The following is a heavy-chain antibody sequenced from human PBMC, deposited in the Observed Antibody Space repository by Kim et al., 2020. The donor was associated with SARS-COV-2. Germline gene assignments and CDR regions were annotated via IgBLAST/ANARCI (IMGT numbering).Heavy chain of an antibody. CDR1: GYTFTSYA. CDR2: INTNTGNP. CDR3: ARDGSPLRFLEWLVQDDDAFDI. Sequence: ASVKVSCKASGYTFTSYAMNWVRQAPGQGLEWMGRINTNTGNPTYAQGFTGRFVFSLDTSVSTAYLQISSLKAEDTAVYYCARDGSPLRFLEWLVQDDDAFDIWGQGTMVTVSS. V-gene: IGHV7-4-1*02. J-gene: IGHJ3*02. D-gene: IGHD3-3*01.